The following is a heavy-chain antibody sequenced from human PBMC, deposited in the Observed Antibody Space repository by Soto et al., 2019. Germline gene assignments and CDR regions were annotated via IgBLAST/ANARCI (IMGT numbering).Heavy chain of an antibody. CDR3: ASGTHNWNSYEFYFDY. Sequence: PSETKCVTRTVADGYITSYYWSWIRQKTGKGLEWIGYIYYSGSTNYNPSLKSRVTISVDTSKNQFSLKLSSVTAADTAVYYCASGTHNWNSYEFYFDYWGQGTLVTVSS. CDR2: IYYSGST. J-gene: IGHJ4*02. CDR1: DGYITSYY. D-gene: IGHD1-7*01. V-gene: IGHV4-59*01.